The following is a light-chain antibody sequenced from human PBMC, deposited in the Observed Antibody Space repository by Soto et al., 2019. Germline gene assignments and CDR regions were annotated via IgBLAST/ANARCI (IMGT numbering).Light chain of an antibody. Sequence: EVVMTQSPATLSVSPGERATLSCRASQSVTSNYLAWYQQKPDQAPRLLIYGTSTRATGVPDRFSGSGSGTDFTLTISRLEPEDFAVYYCQQYTDWPLTFGQGTKVDIK. CDR3: QQYTDWPLT. CDR1: QSVTSNY. J-gene: IGKJ1*01. V-gene: IGKV3-20*01. CDR2: GTS.